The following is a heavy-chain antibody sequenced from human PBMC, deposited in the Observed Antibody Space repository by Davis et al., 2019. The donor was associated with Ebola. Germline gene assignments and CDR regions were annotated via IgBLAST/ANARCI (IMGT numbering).Heavy chain of an antibody. CDR3: ARGRRLDV. CDR1: GFTSSIYW. V-gene: IGHV3-7*03. CDR2: IKPDGSEK. Sequence: PGGSLRLSCAASGFTSSIYWMTWVRQAPGKGLEWVANIKPDGSEKYYVDSVKGRFTISRDNAKNSLYLQMNSLRAEDTAIYYCARGRRLDVWGQGTTVTVSS. J-gene: IGHJ6*02.